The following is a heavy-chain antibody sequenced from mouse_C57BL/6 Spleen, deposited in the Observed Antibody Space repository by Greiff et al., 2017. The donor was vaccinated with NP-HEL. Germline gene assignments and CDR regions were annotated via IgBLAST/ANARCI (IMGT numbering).Heavy chain of an antibody. CDR2: INPSTGGT. CDR3: ARRFITTVGPEAMDY. J-gene: IGHJ4*01. V-gene: IGHV1-42*01. Sequence: EVQVVESGPELVKPGASVKISCKASGYSFTGYYMNWVKQSPEKSLEWIGEINPSTGGTTYNQKFKAKATLTVDKSSSTAYMQLKSLTSEYSAVYYCARRFITTVGPEAMDYWGQGTSVTVSS. D-gene: IGHD1-1*01. CDR1: GYSFTGYY.